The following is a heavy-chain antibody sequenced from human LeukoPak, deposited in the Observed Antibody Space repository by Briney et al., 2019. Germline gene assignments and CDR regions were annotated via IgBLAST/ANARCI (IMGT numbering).Heavy chain of an antibody. CDR3: VSSIFGVVKPFDF. CDR2: IYYSGST. D-gene: IGHD3-3*01. Sequence: SETLSLTCTVSGGSISNSNHYWGCIRQPPGKGLEWIGSIYYSGSTYYIPSLQSRVTISVDTSKNQFSLKLSSVAAADTAVYYCVSSIFGVVKPFDFWGQGTLVTVSS. V-gene: IGHV4-39*01. CDR1: GGSISNSNHY. J-gene: IGHJ4*02.